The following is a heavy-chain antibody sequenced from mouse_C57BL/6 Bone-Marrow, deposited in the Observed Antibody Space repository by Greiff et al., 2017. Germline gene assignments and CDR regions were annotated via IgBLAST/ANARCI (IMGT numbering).Heavy chain of an antibody. CDR3: ARSYYYGSPYAMDY. V-gene: IGHV3-1*02. CDR1: GYSITSGYS. D-gene: IGHD1-1*01. CDR2: IHYSGST. Sequence: EVKVEESGPDLVKPSQSLSLSCTVTGYSITSGYSWHWIRQFPGNKLEWMGYIHYSGSTNYNPSLKIQISITLDTSKNQFFLQLNSVTTEDTATYYCARSYYYGSPYAMDYWGQGTSVTVSS. J-gene: IGHJ4*01.